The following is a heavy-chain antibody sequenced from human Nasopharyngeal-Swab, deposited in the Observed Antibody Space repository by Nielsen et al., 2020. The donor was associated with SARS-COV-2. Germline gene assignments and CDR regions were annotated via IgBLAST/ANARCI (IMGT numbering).Heavy chain of an antibody. D-gene: IGHD5-12*01. J-gene: IGHJ4*02. Sequence: GESLKISCAASGFTFSSYAMHWVRQAPGKGLEWVAVISYDGSNKYYADSVKGRFTISRDNSKNTLYLQMNSLRAEDTAVYYCARGGGSGYRYFDYWGQGTPVTVSS. CDR2: ISYDGSNK. V-gene: IGHV3-30*04. CDR3: ARGGGSGYRYFDY. CDR1: GFTFSSYA.